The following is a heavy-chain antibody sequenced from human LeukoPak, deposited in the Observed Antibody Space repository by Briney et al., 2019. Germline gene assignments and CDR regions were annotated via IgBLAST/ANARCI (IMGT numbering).Heavy chain of an antibody. Sequence: GGSLKLSCAASGFTFSGSAMHWVRQASGKGLEWVGRIRSKANSYATAYAASVKGRFTISRDDSKNTAYLQMNSLKTEDTAVYYCTRLDAASTGYWGQGTLVTVSS. CDR3: TRLDAASTGY. V-gene: IGHV3-73*01. J-gene: IGHJ4*02. CDR1: GFTFSGSA. D-gene: IGHD6-13*01. CDR2: IRSKANSYAT.